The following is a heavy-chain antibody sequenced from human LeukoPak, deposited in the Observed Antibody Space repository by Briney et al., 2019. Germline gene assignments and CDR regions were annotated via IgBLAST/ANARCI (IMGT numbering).Heavy chain of an antibody. CDR3: ARVISTYDDFWSGSLGLDY. CDR1: EFTFSTYW. J-gene: IGHJ4*02. V-gene: IGHV3-7*01. D-gene: IGHD3-3*01. Sequence: GGSLRLSCAASEFTFSTYWMSWVRQAPGKGLEWVANIKQDGSEKYYVDSVKGRFTISRDNAKNSLYLQMNSLRAEDTAVYYCARVISTYDDFWSGSLGLDYWGQGTLVTVS. CDR2: IKQDGSEK.